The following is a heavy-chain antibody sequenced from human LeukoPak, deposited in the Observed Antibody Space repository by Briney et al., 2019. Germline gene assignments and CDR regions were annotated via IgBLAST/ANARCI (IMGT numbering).Heavy chain of an antibody. CDR3: AREEYQLNWFDP. V-gene: IGHV4-39*07. CDR1: GGSISSSSYY. Sequence: SETLSLTCTVSGGSISSSSYYWGWIRQPPGKGLEWIGSIYYSGSTYYNPSLKSRVTISVDTSKNQFSLKLSSVTAADTAVYYCAREEYQLNWFDPWGQGTLVTVSS. J-gene: IGHJ5*02. D-gene: IGHD2-2*01. CDR2: IYYSGST.